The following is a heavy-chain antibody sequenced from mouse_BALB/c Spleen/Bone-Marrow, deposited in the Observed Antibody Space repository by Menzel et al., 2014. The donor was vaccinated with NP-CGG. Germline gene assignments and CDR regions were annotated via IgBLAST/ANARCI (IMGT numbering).Heavy chain of an antibody. CDR2: TSNGGGST. D-gene: IGHD1-2*01. V-gene: IGHV5-12-2*01. J-gene: IGHJ2*01. CDR1: GFTFSSYT. CDR3: ARRSAATYYFDY. Sequence: EVMLVESGGGLVQPGGPLKLSCAASGFTFSSYTMSWVRLTPEKRLEWVAYTSNGGGSTYYPDTVKGRFTISRDNAKNPLYLQMSSLKSEDTAMYYCARRSAATYYFDYWGQGTTLTVSS.